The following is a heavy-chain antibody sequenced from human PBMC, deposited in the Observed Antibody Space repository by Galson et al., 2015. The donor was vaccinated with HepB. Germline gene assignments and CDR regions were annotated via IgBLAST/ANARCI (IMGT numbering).Heavy chain of an antibody. CDR3: ARKSNYYGSGSYHSFFEY. Sequence: SVKVSCKASGYTFTDYYLFWVRQAPGQGPEWMGWINPNTGGTEYAQKFQGRVTMARDTSISTVHMELRRLRSDDTAMYYCARKSNYYGSGSYHSFFEYWGQGTLVTVSS. CDR1: GYTFTDYY. V-gene: IGHV1-2*02. D-gene: IGHD3-10*01. J-gene: IGHJ4*02. CDR2: INPNTGGT.